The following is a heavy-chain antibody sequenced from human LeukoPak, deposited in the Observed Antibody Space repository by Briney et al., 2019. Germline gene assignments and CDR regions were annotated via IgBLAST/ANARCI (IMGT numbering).Heavy chain of an antibody. Sequence: GGSLRLSCAASGFTFSSYAMHWVRQAPGKGLEWVAVISYDGSNKYYADSVKGRFTISRGNSKNTLYLQMNSLRAEDTAVYYCAKQPSSRITPFDYWGQGTLVTVSS. CDR1: GFTFSSYA. CDR3: AKQPSSRITPFDY. CDR2: ISYDGSNK. V-gene: IGHV3-30-3*02. J-gene: IGHJ4*02. D-gene: IGHD3-16*02.